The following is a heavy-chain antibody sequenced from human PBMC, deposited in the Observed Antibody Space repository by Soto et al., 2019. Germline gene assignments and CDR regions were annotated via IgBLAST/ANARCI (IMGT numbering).Heavy chain of an antibody. J-gene: IGHJ5*02. V-gene: IGHV3-23*01. Sequence: PGGSLRLSCATSGFTFSSNGMSWVRQAPGKGLDWVSGISGSGRNTYYADSVKGRFTISRDNSKNTLYLQMNSLRAEDTAFYYCAKNHLPQSYYDLPWFDPWGQGTLVTISS. D-gene: IGHD3-3*01. CDR1: GFTFSSNG. CDR3: AKNHLPQSYYDLPWFDP. CDR2: ISGSGRNT.